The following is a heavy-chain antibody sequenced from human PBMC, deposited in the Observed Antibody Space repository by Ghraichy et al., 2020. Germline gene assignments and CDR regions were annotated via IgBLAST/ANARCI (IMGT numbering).Heavy chain of an antibody. CDR3: ARVNGHSGDWCVDS. V-gene: IGHV4-39*02. CDR1: GYSITSTTSY. Sequence: SETLSLTCAVSGYSITSTTSYWGWIRQPPGKGLEWIGNIYSNGDTFYNPSLASRVTISVDTSKNQFSLRLRSVTAADTSVYYCARVNGHSGDWCVDSWGQGTLVTVSS. J-gene: IGHJ4*02. CDR2: IYSNGDT. D-gene: IGHD6-19*01.